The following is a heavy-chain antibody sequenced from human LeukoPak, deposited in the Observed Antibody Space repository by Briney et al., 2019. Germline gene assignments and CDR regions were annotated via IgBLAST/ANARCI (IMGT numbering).Heavy chain of an antibody. J-gene: IGHJ5*02. CDR3: ARGLSGSRKWFDP. CDR2: INHSRSTNYIPS. V-gene: IGHV4-34*01. CDR1: GGPVSGYS. Sequence: SETLSLTCAVYGGPVSGYSWSWIRQPPGKGLEWIGEINHSRSTNYIPSNYNPSLKSRVTISGDTSKNQFSLKMRSLTAADTAIYYCARGLSGSRKWFDPWGQGTLVTVSS. D-gene: IGHD1-26*01.